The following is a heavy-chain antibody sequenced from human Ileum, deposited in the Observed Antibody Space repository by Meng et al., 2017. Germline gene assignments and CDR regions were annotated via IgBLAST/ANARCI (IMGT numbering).Heavy chain of an antibody. CDR3: ARDSGWFDR. Sequence: QLRVSGPGLVRPSETLARICTVSGGSVRCGLYYWSWIRQPPGKGLEWIGYIYYSGSINYNPSLKSRVTISVDTSKNQFSLNLSSVTAADTAVYYCARDSGWFDRWGQGTLVTVSS. V-gene: IGHV4-61*01. CDR1: GGSVRCGLYY. CDR2: IYYSGSI. J-gene: IGHJ5*02.